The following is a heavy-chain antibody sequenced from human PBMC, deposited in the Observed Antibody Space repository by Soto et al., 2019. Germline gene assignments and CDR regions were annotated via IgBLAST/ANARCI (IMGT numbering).Heavy chain of an antibody. CDR3: ATVPYCISTSCYQGLTYGMDV. V-gene: IGHV1-3*04. CDR1: GYTFTTYP. CDR2: INTGGGDT. D-gene: IGHD2-2*01. Sequence: ASVKVSXKASGYTFTTYPINWVRQAPGQSLEWMGWINTGGGDTRYLQKFQGRLTITKDISASTAYMELSSLRSEDTAVYYCATVPYCISTSCYQGLTYGMDVWGQGTTVTVSS. J-gene: IGHJ6*02.